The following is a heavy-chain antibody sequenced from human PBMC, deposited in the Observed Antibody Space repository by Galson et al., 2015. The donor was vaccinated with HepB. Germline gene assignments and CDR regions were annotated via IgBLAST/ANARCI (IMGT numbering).Heavy chain of an antibody. CDR1: GGTFSSYT. CDR3: ARVTAGGGTYWFDP. J-gene: IGHJ5*02. D-gene: IGHD6-13*01. Sequence: SGGTFSSYTISWVRQAPGQGLEWMGRIIPIVGIANYAQKFQGRVTITADKSTTTAYMELSSLRSDDTAIYYCARVTAGGGTYWFDPWGQGTLVTVSS. CDR2: IIPIVGIA. V-gene: IGHV1-69*02.